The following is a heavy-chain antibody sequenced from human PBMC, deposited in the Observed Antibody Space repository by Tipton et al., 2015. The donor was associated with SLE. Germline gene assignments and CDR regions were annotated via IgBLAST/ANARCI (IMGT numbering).Heavy chain of an antibody. CDR3: ARDTKPYYFLTWFDP. CDR1: GGSISSYY. V-gene: IGHV4-59*01. D-gene: IGHD2/OR15-2a*01. J-gene: IGHJ5*02. CDR2: IYYSGNT. Sequence: TLSLTCTVSGGSISSYYWSWIRQPPGKGLEWIGYIYYSGNTKYNPSLKSRVTISVDTSKNQFSLKLTSVTAADTAVYYCARDTKPYYFLTWFDPWGQGTLVTVSS.